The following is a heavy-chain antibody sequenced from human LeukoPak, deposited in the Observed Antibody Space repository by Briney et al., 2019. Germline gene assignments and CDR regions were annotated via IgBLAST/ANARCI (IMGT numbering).Heavy chain of an antibody. J-gene: IGHJ4*02. CDR1: GSPFTHQW. CDR2: IYPRDSAT. D-gene: IGHD3-16*01. V-gene: IGHV5-51*01. Sequence: GEPLEISFEASGSPFTHQWIGWVRQLPGTGLKWVGIIYPRDSATIYSPSFQGHVTISADTSINTAYLEWRSLEASDTAMYYCARHSDVVGAIWGQGTQVTVSS. CDR3: ARHSDVVGAI.